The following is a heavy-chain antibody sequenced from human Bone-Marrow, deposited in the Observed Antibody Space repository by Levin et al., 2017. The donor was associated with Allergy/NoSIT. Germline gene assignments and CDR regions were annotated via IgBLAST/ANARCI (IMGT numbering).Heavy chain of an antibody. V-gene: IGHV4-4*02. D-gene: IGHD1/OR15-1a*01. CDR3: TRRNSSCATFTFDI. CDR1: GASISSSNW. Sequence: SETLSLTCAVSGASISSSNWWNWVRQTPGGGLEWIGEIFHSGIANYNPSLKSRILISVDKSKNHFSLNLKSVTAADTALYYCTRRNSSCATFTFDIWGHGTMVTVS. CDR2: IFHSGIA. J-gene: IGHJ3*02.